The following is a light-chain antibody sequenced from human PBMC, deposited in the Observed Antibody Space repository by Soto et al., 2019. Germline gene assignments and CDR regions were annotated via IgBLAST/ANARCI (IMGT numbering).Light chain of an antibody. CDR1: SSDVGAYNY. CDR2: DVR. V-gene: IGLV2-14*01. CDR3: SSFTSRHTYV. Sequence: SVLAQPASLSGSPGQSITISCTGTSSDVGAYNYVSWYQQNPGKAPKLLIYDVRYRPSGVSNRFSCSKSGNTAYLIISGLQAEDEADYYCSSFTSRHTYVFGSGTKVTVL. J-gene: IGLJ1*01.